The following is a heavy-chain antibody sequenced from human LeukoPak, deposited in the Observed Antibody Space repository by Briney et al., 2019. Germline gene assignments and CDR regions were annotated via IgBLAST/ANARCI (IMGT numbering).Heavy chain of an antibody. V-gene: IGHV1-2*02. CDR3: ARGGGTYCTNGICYYFDY. CDR1: GYTFIDYY. CDR2: ISPYSGGT. J-gene: IGHJ4*02. D-gene: IGHD2-8*01. Sequence: ASVKVSCKASGYTFIDYYIHWVRQAPGQGLEWMGWISPYSGGTNYAQKFQGRVTMTRDTSISTAYMELSRLRSDDTAVYSCARGGGTYCTNGICYYFDYWGQGTLVTFSS.